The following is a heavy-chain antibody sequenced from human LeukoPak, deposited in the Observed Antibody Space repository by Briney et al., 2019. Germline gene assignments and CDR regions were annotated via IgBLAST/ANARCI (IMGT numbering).Heavy chain of an antibody. Sequence: ASVKVSCKASGYTFTSYDFNWVRQATGQGLEWMGWMNPNSGNTGYAQKFQGRVTMTRNTSISTAYMELSSLRSEDTAVYYCARGNYYGSGSYYKGYYMDVWGKGTTVTVSS. CDR3: ARGNYYGSGSYYKGYYMDV. V-gene: IGHV1-8*01. CDR2: MNPNSGNT. J-gene: IGHJ6*03. D-gene: IGHD3-10*01. CDR1: GYTFTSYD.